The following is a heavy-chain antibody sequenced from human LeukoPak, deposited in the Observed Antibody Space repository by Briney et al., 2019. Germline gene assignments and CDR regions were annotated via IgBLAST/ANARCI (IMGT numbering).Heavy chain of an antibody. CDR2: ISGSGGST. CDR3: AKAPITMVRGVDYYYMDV. Sequence: GGSLRLSCAASGFTFSSYAMSWVRQAPGKGLEWVSAISGSGGSTYYVGSVKGRFTISRDNSKNTLYLQMNSLRAEDTAVYYCAKAPITMVRGVDYYYMDVWGKGTTVTVSS. CDR1: GFTFSSYA. J-gene: IGHJ6*03. D-gene: IGHD3-10*01. V-gene: IGHV3-23*01.